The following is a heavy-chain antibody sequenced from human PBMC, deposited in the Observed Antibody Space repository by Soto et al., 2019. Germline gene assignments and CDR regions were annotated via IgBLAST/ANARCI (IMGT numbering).Heavy chain of an antibody. CDR1: GYTFSDYD. Sequence: QVQLVQSGAEVKKPGDSVKVSCKASGYTFSDYDINWVRQAAGQGLEWMGWMNPYSGNTGYAQKFQGRVTMTTDTSIHTAYLELSSLTFEDTAIYYCARGRFRRTWFDPWGQGTLVTVSS. D-gene: IGHD3-16*01. J-gene: IGHJ5*02. CDR3: ARGRFRRTWFDP. V-gene: IGHV1-8*01. CDR2: MNPYSGNT.